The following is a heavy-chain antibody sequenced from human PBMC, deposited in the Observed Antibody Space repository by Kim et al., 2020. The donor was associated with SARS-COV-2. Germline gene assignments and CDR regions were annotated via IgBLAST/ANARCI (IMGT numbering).Heavy chain of an antibody. V-gene: IGHV4-59*13. Sequence: SETLSLTCTVSGGCISSYYWSWIRQPPGKGLEWIGYIYYSGSTNYNPSLKSRVTISVDTSKNQFSLKLSSVTAADTAVYYCARGSIAAADWGQGTLVTVSS. CDR1: GGCISSYY. J-gene: IGHJ4*02. CDR3: ARGSIAAAD. CDR2: IYYSGST. D-gene: IGHD6-13*01.